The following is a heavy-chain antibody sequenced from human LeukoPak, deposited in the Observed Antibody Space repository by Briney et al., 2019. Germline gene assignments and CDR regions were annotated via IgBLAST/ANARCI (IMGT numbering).Heavy chain of an antibody. V-gene: IGHV4-61*02. J-gene: IGHJ4*02. Sequence: SSETLSLTCTVSGGSINSGSYYWSWIRQPAGKGLEWIGRIYTSGSTNYNPSLKSRVTISVDTSKNQFSLKLNSVTAADTAVYYCARDGYSGNDGLWGQGTLVTVSS. CDR3: ARDGYSGNDGL. D-gene: IGHD5-12*01. CDR2: IYTSGST. CDR1: GGSINSGSYY.